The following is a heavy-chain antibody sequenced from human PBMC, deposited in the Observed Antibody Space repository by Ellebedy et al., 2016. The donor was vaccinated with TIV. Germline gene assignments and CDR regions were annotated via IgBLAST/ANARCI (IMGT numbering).Heavy chain of an antibody. V-gene: IGHV4-39*01. J-gene: IGHJ5*02. D-gene: IGHD2-15*01. CDR2: IYYSGST. CDR1: GGSISSSSYY. CDR3: ARPDFGGGSCYSRSCNWFDP. Sequence: MPSETLSLTCTVSGGSISSSSYYWGWIRQPPGKGLEWIGSIYYSGSTYYNPSLKSRVTISVDTSKNQFSLKLSSVTAADTAVYYCARPDFGGGSCYSRSCNWFDPWGQGTLVTVSS.